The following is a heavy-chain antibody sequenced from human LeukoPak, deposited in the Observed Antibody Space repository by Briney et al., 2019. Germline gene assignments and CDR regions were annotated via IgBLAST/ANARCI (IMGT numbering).Heavy chain of an antibody. V-gene: IGHV3-53*04. D-gene: IGHD2-2*01. Sequence: GGSLRLSCAASGFTFSSYAMSWVRQAPGKGLEWVSVIYSGGSTYYADSVKGRFTISSHNSKNTLYLQMNSLRAEDTAVYYCARDCSSTSCYDAFDIWGQGTMVTVSS. CDR3: ARDCSSTSCYDAFDI. CDR1: GFTFSSYA. CDR2: IYSGGST. J-gene: IGHJ3*02.